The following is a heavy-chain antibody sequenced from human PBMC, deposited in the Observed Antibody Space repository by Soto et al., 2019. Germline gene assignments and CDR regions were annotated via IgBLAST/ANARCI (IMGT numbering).Heavy chain of an antibody. CDR2: VNPLSTHI. CDR3: ARGYCGGGGCYLRRDAFDV. J-gene: IGHJ3*01. CDR1: GFPFSSYH. D-gene: IGHD2-15*01. V-gene: IGHV3-21*01. Sequence: EVQLVESGGGLVVPGGSLSLPCVATGFPFSSYHMSWVHQALGKGLEWGPSVNPLSTHIYYADPLRGRFGISRDHSNNSLYLEMNSLRTEVAAVYYCARGYCGGGGCYLRRDAFDVWGQGTLVTVAS.